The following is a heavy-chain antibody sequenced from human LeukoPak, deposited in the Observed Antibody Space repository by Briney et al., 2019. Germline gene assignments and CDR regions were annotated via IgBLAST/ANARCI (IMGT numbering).Heavy chain of an antibody. V-gene: IGHV3-9*03. CDR3: AKGLKGIAAAGFDY. D-gene: IGHD6-13*01. Sequence: GGSLRLSCAASGFTFDVYAMHWVRQAPGKGLEWVSGISWNSGSIGYADSVKGRFTISRDNAKNSLYLQMNSLRAEDMALYYCAKGLKGIAAAGFDYWGQGTLVTVSS. J-gene: IGHJ4*02. CDR1: GFTFDVYA. CDR2: ISWNSGSI.